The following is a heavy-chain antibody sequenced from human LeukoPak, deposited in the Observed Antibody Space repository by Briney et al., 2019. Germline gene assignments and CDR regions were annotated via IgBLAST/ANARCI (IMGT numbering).Heavy chain of an antibody. CDR3: AKTLNRIAAADFFTDY. D-gene: IGHD6-13*01. CDR2: ISGSGGST. Sequence: PGGSLRLSCAASGFTFSSCTMSWVRQAPGKGLEWVSGISGSGGSTYYADSVKGRFTISRDNSKNTLYLQMNSLRAEDTAVYYCAKTLNRIAAADFFTDYWGQGTLVTVSS. V-gene: IGHV3-23*01. CDR1: GFTFSSCT. J-gene: IGHJ4*02.